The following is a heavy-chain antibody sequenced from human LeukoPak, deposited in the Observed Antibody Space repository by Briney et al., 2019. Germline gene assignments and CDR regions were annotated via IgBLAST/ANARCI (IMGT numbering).Heavy chain of an antibody. CDR3: ARGFGKAAANVFGGYTMDV. CDR1: GFTVDSNY. V-gene: IGHV3-66*02. CDR2: IYTGGST. Sequence: GGSLRLSGAASGFTVDSNYMSWVRQAPGKGLEWVSLIYTGGSTYYADSVRGRFTISRDNSKNTLYLQMNSLRPEDTAVYYCARGFGKAAANVFGGYTMDVWGQGTTVTVSS. J-gene: IGHJ6*02. D-gene: IGHD6-13*01.